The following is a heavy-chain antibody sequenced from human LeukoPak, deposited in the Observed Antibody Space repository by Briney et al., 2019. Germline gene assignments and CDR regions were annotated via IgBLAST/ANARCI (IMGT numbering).Heavy chain of an antibody. D-gene: IGHD3-3*01. CDR2: INWNGGST. V-gene: IGHV3-20*01. CDR1: GFTFDDYG. Sequence: GGSLRLSCAASGFTFDDYGTSWVRQAPGKGLEWVSGINWNGGSTGYADSVKGRFTISRDNAKNSLYLQMNSLRAEDTALYHCAREITIFGVVNEGDWFDPWGQGTLVTVSS. J-gene: IGHJ5*02. CDR3: AREITIFGVVNEGDWFDP.